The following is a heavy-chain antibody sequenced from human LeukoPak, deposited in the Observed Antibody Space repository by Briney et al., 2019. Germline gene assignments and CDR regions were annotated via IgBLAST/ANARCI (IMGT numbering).Heavy chain of an antibody. J-gene: IGHJ6*03. CDR3: ARVQVYYMDV. CDR2: IIPIFGTA. V-gene: IGHV1-69*06. CDR1: GYTFTGYY. Sequence: SVKVSCKASGYTFTGYYMHWVRQAPGQGLEWMGGIIPIFGTANYAQKFQGRVTITADKSTSTAYMELSSLRSEDAAVYYCARVQVYYMDVWGKGTTVTVSS.